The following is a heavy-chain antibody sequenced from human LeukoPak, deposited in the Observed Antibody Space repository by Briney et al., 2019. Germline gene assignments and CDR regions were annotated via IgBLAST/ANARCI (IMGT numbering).Heavy chain of an antibody. CDR3: ARARQQLGAFADYYYMDV. CDR1: GGSISSYY. Sequence: SETLSLTCTVSGGSISSYYWSWIRQPPGKGLEWIGYIYYSGSTNYNPSLKSRVTISVDTSKNQFSLKLSSVTAADTAVYYRARARQQLGAFADYYYMDVWGKGTTVTVSS. V-gene: IGHV4-59*01. CDR2: IYYSGST. J-gene: IGHJ6*03. D-gene: IGHD6-13*01.